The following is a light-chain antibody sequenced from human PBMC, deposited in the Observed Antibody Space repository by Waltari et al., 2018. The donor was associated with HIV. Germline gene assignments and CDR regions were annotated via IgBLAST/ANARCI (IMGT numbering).Light chain of an antibody. Sequence: ETVLTQSPGTLSLSPGERATLSCRASQSVTSSYLAWYQQKPGQAPRLLIYGASSRATGIPDRFSGSGSGTDFTLTISRLKPEDFAVYYCRQYGSSPLTFGGGTKVEIK. J-gene: IGKJ4*01. CDR3: RQYGSSPLT. CDR1: QSVTSSY. V-gene: IGKV3-20*01. CDR2: GAS.